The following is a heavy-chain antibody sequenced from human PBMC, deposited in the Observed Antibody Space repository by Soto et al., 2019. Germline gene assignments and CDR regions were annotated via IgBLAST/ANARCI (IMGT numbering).Heavy chain of an antibody. Sequence: EVQLVESGGGLVKPGGSLRLSCAASGFTFGSHSMFWVRQAPGKGLEWVASLSGSSDYIFHAASVKGRFAISRENANNSLYPQMDSLSAEDTAVYYRARGGIVVLGAATRPLVYWGQGTLVTVSS. D-gene: IGHD2-15*01. CDR3: ARGGIVVLGAATRPLVY. CDR2: LSGSSDYI. J-gene: IGHJ4*02. CDR1: GFTFGSHS. V-gene: IGHV3-21*01.